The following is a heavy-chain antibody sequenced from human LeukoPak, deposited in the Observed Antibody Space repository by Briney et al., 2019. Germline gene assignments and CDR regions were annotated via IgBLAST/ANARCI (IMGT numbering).Heavy chain of an antibody. CDR2: ISAYNGNT. D-gene: IGHD3-16*02. CDR3: AREATFGGVIVDY. CDR1: GGTFSSYA. Sequence: ASVKVSCKASGGTFSSYAISWVRQAPGQGLEWMGWISAYNGNTNYAQKLQGRVTMTTDTSTSTAYMELRGLRSDDTAVYYCAREATFGGVIVDYWGQGTLVTVSS. J-gene: IGHJ4*02. V-gene: IGHV1-18*01.